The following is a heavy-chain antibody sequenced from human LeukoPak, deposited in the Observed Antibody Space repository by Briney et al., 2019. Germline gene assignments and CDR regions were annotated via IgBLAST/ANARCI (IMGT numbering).Heavy chain of an antibody. CDR3: ARGGSSRFPFLDY. J-gene: IGHJ4*02. V-gene: IGHV4-30-4*08. Sequence: SETLSLTCTVSGGSISSGDYYWSWIRQPPGKGLEWIGYIYYSGSTYYNPSLKSRVTISVDTSKNQISLKLSSVTAADTAVYYCARGGSSRFPFLDYWGQGTLVTVSS. CDR2: IYYSGST. D-gene: IGHD6-13*01. CDR1: GGSISSGDYY.